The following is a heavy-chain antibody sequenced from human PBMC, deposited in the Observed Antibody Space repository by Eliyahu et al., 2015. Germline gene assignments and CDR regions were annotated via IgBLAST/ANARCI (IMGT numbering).Heavy chain of an antibody. Sequence: EVQLVESGGGLVQPGGSLILSCAASGFTFSDHYMDWVRQAPGKGLEWVGRIRNKANSYTTEYAASVEGRFIISRDDSKNSLYLQNNSLNTEDTAVYYCATSSGTYRQFNSWGQGTLVTVTS. CDR3: ATSSGTYRQFNS. D-gene: IGHD1-26*01. J-gene: IGHJ4*02. CDR1: GFTFSDHY. CDR2: IRNKANSYTT. V-gene: IGHV3-72*01.